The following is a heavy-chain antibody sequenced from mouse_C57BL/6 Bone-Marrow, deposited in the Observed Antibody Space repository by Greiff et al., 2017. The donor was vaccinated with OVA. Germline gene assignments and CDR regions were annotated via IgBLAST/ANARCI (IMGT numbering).Heavy chain of an antibody. V-gene: IGHV5-9-1*02. Sequence: EVKLMESGEGLVKPGGSLKLSCAASGFTFSSYAMSWVRQTPEKRLEWVAYISSGGDYIYYADSVKGRFTISRDNARNTLYLQMSSLKSEDTAMYYCTRDGYYARDYWGQGTSVTVSS. J-gene: IGHJ4*01. CDR1: GFTFSSYA. CDR2: ISSGGDYI. CDR3: TRDGYYARDY. D-gene: IGHD2-3*01.